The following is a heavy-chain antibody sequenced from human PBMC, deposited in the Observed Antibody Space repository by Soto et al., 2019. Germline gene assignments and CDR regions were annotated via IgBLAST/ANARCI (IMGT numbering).Heavy chain of an antibody. CDR2: INPNSGAT. J-gene: IGHJ5*02. CDR1: GYTFTGYY. D-gene: IGHD4-17*01. CDR3: VRIMTTVTTGELDP. Sequence: ASMKVSCKASGYTFTGYYMHWFRQAPGQGLEWMGWINPNSGATNIAQKFQGRITMTRDTSISTAYMELSSLRSDDTAVYYCVRIMTTVTTGELDPWGQGTLVTVSS. V-gene: IGHV1-2*02.